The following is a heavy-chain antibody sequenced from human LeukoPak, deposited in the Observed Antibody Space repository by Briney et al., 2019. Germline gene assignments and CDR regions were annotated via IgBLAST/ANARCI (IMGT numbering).Heavy chain of an antibody. J-gene: IGHJ3*02. CDR1: GFPFTSLP. D-gene: IGHD5-18*01. CDR3: VKDRSGHGGYAAMADLYGFDI. Sequence: GESLRLSCSASGFPFTSLPVQWVRQAPGEVLEYVSAISSWGDRKYYANSLKGRFTISRDNSKNTLYVQMSSLRAEDTAVFYWVKDRSGHGGYAAMADLYGFDIGGQGTMVTVSS. CDR2: ISSWGDRK. V-gene: IGHV3-64*05.